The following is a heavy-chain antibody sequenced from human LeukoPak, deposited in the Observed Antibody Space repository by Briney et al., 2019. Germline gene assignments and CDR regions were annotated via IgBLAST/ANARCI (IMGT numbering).Heavy chain of an antibody. CDR2: IIPILGIA. Sequence: GASVKVSCKASGGTFSSYAISWVRQAPGQGLEWMGRIIPILGIANYAQKFQGRVTITADKSTSTAYMELSSLRSEDTAVYYCASTTYDSSGYYYDEGYFDYWGQGTLVTVSS. V-gene: IGHV1-69*04. J-gene: IGHJ4*02. CDR1: GGTFSSYA. CDR3: ASTTYDSSGYYYDEGYFDY. D-gene: IGHD3-22*01.